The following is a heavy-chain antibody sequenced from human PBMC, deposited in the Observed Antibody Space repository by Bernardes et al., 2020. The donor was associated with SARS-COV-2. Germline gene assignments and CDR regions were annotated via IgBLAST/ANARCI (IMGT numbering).Heavy chain of an antibody. D-gene: IGHD1-20*01. V-gene: IGHV4-38-2*02. Sequence: SATLSLTCAVSGYSLRSGYYWGCIRQPPGGTLEWSGSSYRSRQPYYNPSLQSRVTISVDKSKNQLSLKLTSVTAADTAVYYCAGDNWTPDYWGQGSLVT. CDR1: GYSLRSGYY. J-gene: IGHJ4*02. CDR2: SYRSRQP. CDR3: AGDNWTPDY.